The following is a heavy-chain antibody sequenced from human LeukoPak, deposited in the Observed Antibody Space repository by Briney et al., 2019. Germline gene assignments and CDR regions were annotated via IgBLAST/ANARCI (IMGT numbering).Heavy chain of an antibody. CDR1: GGSISSLY. CDR3: ARGASSSWPTYYFDY. D-gene: IGHD6-13*01. V-gene: IGHV4-59*11. Sequence: PSETLSLTCTVSGGSISSLYWSWIRQPPGKGLEWIGYTYYSGNTIYNPSLRGRVTISVDTSKNQFSLNLSSVTAADTAVYYCARGASSSWPTYYFDYWGQGTLVTVSS. J-gene: IGHJ4*02. CDR2: TYYSGNT.